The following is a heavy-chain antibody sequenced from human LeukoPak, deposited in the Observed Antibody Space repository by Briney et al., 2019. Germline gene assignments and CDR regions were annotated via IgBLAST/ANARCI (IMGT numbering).Heavy chain of an antibody. CDR1: GGSISSGGYY. CDR3: ARDRPSYGSGSYYLDY. CDR2: IYYSGST. D-gene: IGHD3-10*01. V-gene: IGHV4-31*03. J-gene: IGHJ4*02. Sequence: SETLSPTCTVSGGSISSGGYYWSWIRQHPGNGLEWIGYIYYSGSTYYNPSLKSRVTMSVDTSKNQFSLKLSSVTAADTAVYYCARDRPSYGSGSYYLDYWGQGTLVTVSS.